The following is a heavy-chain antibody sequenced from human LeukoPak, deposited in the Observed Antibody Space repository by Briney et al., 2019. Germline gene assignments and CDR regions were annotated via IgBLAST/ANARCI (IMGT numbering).Heavy chain of an antibody. V-gene: IGHV3-11*01. CDR3: ARARSSAWRAGEYYYYGMDV. CDR2: ISSSGSTI. Sequence: GRSLRLSCAASGFTFSDYYMSWIRQAPGKGLGWVSYISSSGSTIYYAESVKGRFTISRDNAEDSLYLQMNSLRAEDTAVYYCARARSSAWRAGEYYYYGMDVWGQGTTVTVSS. J-gene: IGHJ6*02. D-gene: IGHD6-19*01. CDR1: GFTFSDYY.